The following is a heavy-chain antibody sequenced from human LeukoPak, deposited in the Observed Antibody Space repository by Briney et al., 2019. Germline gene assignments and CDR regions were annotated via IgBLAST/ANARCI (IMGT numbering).Heavy chain of an antibody. CDR1: GGSISSGSYY. CDR2: IYTSGST. V-gene: IGHV4-61*02. J-gene: IGHJ4*02. D-gene: IGHD3-16*01. CDR3: ARAPGGYLDY. Sequence: TSETLSLTCTVSGGSISSGSYYWSWSRQPAGKGLEWIGRIYTSGSTNYNPSLKSRVTISVDTSKNQFSLKLSSVTAADTAVYYCARAPGGYLDYWGQGTLVTVSS.